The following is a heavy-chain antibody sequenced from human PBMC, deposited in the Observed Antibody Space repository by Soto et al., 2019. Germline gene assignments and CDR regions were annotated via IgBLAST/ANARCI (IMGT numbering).Heavy chain of an antibody. J-gene: IGHJ4*02. CDR2: IIPMFGTP. CDR3: ARGRDQPPVGLYFDS. D-gene: IGHD1-26*01. CDR1: GGAFNNYI. V-gene: IGHV1-69*01. Sequence: QVQLVQSGAEVKKSGSSVKVSCKASGGAFNNYIFDWVRQAPGQGLEWMGGIIPMFGTPKYAQTFQDRITISADVSTGTAYMELTSLRFDDTAIYYCARGRDQPPVGLYFDSWGEGTRVTVSS.